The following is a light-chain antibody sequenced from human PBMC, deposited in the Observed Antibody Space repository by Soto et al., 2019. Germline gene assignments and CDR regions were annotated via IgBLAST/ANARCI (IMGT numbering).Light chain of an antibody. Sequence: MHVALSSSTLFASVGDRVTMTCRASQSISSWLARYQQKPGKAPKLLIYAASSLQSGVPSRFSGSGSGTDFTLTISSLQPEDFATYYCQQSYSTPITFGQGTRLEIK. CDR1: QSISSW. CDR3: QQSYSTPIT. CDR2: AAS. J-gene: IGKJ5*01. V-gene: IGKV1-39*01.